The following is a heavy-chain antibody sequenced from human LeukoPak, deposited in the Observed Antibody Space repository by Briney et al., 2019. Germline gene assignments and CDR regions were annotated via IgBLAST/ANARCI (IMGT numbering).Heavy chain of an antibody. CDR1: GFTVSSNY. J-gene: IGHJ4*02. CDR2: IYSGCST. Sequence: PGGSLRLSCAASGFTVSSNYMSWVRQAPGQGLEWVSVIYSGCSTYYADSVKGRFTISRDNSKNTLYLQMNSLRAEDTAVYYCARGYYDSSGYGPYWGQGTLVTVSS. V-gene: IGHV3-53*01. D-gene: IGHD3-22*01. CDR3: ARGYYDSSGYGPY.